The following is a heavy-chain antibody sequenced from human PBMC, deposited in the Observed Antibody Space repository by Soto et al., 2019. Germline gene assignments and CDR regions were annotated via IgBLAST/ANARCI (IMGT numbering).Heavy chain of an antibody. J-gene: IGHJ5*02. Sequence: ASVKVSCKASGYTFTSYGISWVRQAPGQGLEWMGWISAYNGNTNYAQKFQGRVTITADKSTSTAYMELSSLRSEDTAVYYCASLRFPGSWGQGTLVTVSS. D-gene: IGHD3-3*01. CDR2: ISAYNGNT. CDR1: GYTFTSYG. V-gene: IGHV1-18*01. CDR3: ASLRFPGS.